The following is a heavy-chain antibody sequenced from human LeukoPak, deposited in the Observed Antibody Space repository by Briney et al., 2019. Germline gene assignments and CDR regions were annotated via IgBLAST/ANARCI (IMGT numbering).Heavy chain of an antibody. CDR1: GFIVSGDF. CDR2: IYSDGST. CDR3: ARERGRGRDSPWFDY. V-gene: IGHV3-53*01. J-gene: IGHJ5*01. D-gene: IGHD3-16*01. Sequence: GGSLRLSCVASGFIVSGDFMSWVRQAPGKGLEWVSVIYSDGSTYYADSVQGRFIISRDNSRNTLHLQMTGLRAEDTAVYYCARERGRGRDSPWFDYWGQGSLVTVSS.